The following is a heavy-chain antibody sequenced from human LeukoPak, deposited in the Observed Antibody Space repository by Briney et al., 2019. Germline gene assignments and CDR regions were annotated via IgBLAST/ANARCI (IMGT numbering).Heavy chain of an antibody. CDR3: ARPSVNDYADFQH. D-gene: IGHD4-17*01. CDR2: INWNGGST. Sequence: GGSLRLSCAASGFTFYDYGMSWVRHAPGKGGEWVSGINWNGGSTVYADSVKGRFTISRDNAKNSLFLHMSSLRDEDTAVYYCARPSVNDYADFQHWGQGALVTVSS. J-gene: IGHJ1*01. CDR1: GFTFYDYG. V-gene: IGHV3-20*04.